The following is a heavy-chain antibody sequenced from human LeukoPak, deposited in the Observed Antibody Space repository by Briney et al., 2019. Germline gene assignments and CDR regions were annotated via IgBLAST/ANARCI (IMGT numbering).Heavy chain of an antibody. CDR3: ARGHDFWSGYFQ. V-gene: IGHV3-9*01. CDR1: GFTLDDYA. Sequence: GGSLRLSCAASGFTLDDYAMHWVRQAPGKGLEWVSGISWNSGSIGYADSVKGRFTISRDNAKNSLYLQMNSLRAEDTALYYCARGHDFWSGYFQWGQGTLVTVSS. CDR2: ISWNSGSI. D-gene: IGHD3-3*01. J-gene: IGHJ4*02.